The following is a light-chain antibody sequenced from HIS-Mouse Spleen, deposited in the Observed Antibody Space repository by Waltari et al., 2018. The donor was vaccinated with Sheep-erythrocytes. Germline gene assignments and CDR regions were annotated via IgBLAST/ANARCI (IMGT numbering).Light chain of an antibody. V-gene: IGLV2-11*02. CDR1: SSDVGGYNF. Sequence: QSALTQPRSVSGSPGQSVTFSCTGTSSDVGGYNFVSWYPQNPGKAPKLMIYDVSKRPSGVPDRFSGSKSGNTASLTISGLQAEDEADYYCCSYAGSYNHVFATGTKVTVL. CDR3: CSYAGSYNHV. J-gene: IGLJ1*01. CDR2: DVS.